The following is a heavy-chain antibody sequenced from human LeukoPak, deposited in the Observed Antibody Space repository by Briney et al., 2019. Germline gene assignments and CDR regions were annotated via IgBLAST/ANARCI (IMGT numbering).Heavy chain of an antibody. Sequence: GGSLRLSCAASGFTVSSNYMSWVRQAPGKGLEWVSVIYSGGSTYYADSVKGRFTISRDNSKDTLYLQMNSLRAEDTAVYYCARNLGGWYQPGYFQHWGQGTLVTVPS. CDR2: IYSGGST. CDR1: GFTVSSNY. J-gene: IGHJ1*01. D-gene: IGHD6-19*01. CDR3: ARNLGGWYQPGYFQH. V-gene: IGHV3-66*02.